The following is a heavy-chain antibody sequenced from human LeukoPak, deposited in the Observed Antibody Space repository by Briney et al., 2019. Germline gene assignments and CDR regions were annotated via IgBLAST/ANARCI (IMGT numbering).Heavy chain of an antibody. CDR2: IIPIFGTA. J-gene: IGHJ4*02. D-gene: IGHD3-22*01. Sequence: SVKVSCKASGGTFSSYAIRWVRQAPGQGLEWMGGIIPIFGTANYAQKFQGRVTITTDESTSTAYMELSSLRSEDTAVYYCARGSHYDSSGSLFDYWGQGTLVTVSS. CDR3: ARGSHYDSSGSLFDY. CDR1: GGTFSSYA. V-gene: IGHV1-69*05.